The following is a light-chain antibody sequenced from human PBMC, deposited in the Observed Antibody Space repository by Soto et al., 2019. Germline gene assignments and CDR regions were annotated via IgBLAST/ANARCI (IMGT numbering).Light chain of an antibody. CDR1: SVNIERHY. CDR3: GTWDASLSAVV. Sequence: QSVLTQPPSVSAAAGQKVTISCSGSSVNIERHYVSWYQHLPGTAPKLLIYDNYKRPSGIPGRFSGSKSGTSATLGITGLQTGDEADYYCGTWDASLSAVVIGGGTKVTVL. CDR2: DNY. J-gene: IGLJ2*01. V-gene: IGLV1-51*01.